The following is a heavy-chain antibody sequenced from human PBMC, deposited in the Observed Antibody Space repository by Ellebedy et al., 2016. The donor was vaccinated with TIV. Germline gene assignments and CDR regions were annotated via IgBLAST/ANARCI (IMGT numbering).Heavy chain of an antibody. CDR1: GGSISSYY. Sequence: MPSETLSLTCTVSGGSISSYYWTWIRQPPGKGLEWIGYIYYSGNTNYNPSLKSRVTISVDTSKNQFSLKLSSVTAADTAVYYCARAGGGYFDYWGQGTLVTVSS. CDR2: IYYSGNT. J-gene: IGHJ4*02. CDR3: ARAGGGYFDY. V-gene: IGHV4-59*01. D-gene: IGHD3-10*01.